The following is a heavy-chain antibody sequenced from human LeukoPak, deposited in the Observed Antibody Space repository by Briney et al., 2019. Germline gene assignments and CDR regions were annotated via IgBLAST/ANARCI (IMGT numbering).Heavy chain of an antibody. CDR1: GFTFSGYA. J-gene: IGHJ4*02. V-gene: IGHV3-23*01. CDR2: ITAGGDGT. D-gene: IGHD1-1*01. CDR3: AKSHASIWNVYDY. Sequence: GGSLRLSCAASGFTFSGYAMSWVRLAPWKGVEWVSAITAGGDGTYYADSVKGRFAISRDNLKNMVFLQMNSLRAEDTAIYYCAKSHASIWNVYDYWGQGTLVTVSS.